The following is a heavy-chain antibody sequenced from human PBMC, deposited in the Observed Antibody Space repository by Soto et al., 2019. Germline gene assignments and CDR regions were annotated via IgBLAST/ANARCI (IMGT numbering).Heavy chain of an antibody. Sequence: SETLSLTCTVSGGSISSGDYYWSWIRQPPGKGLEWIGYIYYSGSTYYNPSLKSRVTISVDTSKNQFSLKLSSVTAADTAVYYCASGGGSTSGTGWFDPWGQGTLVTVSS. CDR3: ASGGGSTSGTGWFDP. D-gene: IGHD2-2*01. J-gene: IGHJ5*02. CDR2: IYYSGST. CDR1: GGSISSGDYY. V-gene: IGHV4-30-4*01.